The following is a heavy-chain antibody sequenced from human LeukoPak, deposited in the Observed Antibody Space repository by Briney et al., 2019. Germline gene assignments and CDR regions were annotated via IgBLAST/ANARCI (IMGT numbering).Heavy chain of an antibody. CDR3: AKGSPSGWYSVDY. J-gene: IGHJ4*02. CDR2: ISYDGSNK. CDR1: GFTFSGYG. Sequence: PGGSLRLSCAASGFTFSGYGMHWVRQAPGKGLEWVAVISYDGSNKYYADSVKGRFTISRDNSKNTLYLQMNSLRAEDTAVYYCAKGSPSGWYSVDYWGQGTLVTVSS. D-gene: IGHD6-19*01. V-gene: IGHV3-30*18.